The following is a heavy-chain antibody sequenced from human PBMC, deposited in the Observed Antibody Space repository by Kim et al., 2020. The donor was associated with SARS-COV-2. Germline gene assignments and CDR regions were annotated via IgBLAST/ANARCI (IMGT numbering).Heavy chain of an antibody. CDR1: GGTFSSYA. D-gene: IGHD3-10*01. CDR3: ARALYYYGSGRKTYYYYYGMDV. J-gene: IGHJ6*02. V-gene: IGHV1-69*13. Sequence: SVKVSCKASGGTFSSYAISWVRQAPGQGLEWMGGIIPIFGTANYAQKFQGRVTITADESTSTAYMELSSLRSEDTAVYYCARALYYYGSGRKTYYYYYGMDVWGQGTTVTVSS. CDR2: IIPIFGTA.